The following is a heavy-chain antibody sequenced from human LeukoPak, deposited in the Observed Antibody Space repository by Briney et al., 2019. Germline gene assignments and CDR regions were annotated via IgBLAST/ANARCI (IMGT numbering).Heavy chain of an antibody. CDR3: AKDKRGIAAAKLHAFDI. CDR1: GFIFDDYA. V-gene: IGHV3-9*01. D-gene: IGHD6-13*01. J-gene: IGHJ3*02. CDR2: ISWNSGTI. Sequence: GGSLRLFCAASGFIFDDYAMHWVRQAPGKGLEWVSGISWNSGTIGYADSVKGRFTISRDNAKNALYLQMNSLRTEDTALYYCAKDKRGIAAAKLHAFDIWGQGTMVTVSS.